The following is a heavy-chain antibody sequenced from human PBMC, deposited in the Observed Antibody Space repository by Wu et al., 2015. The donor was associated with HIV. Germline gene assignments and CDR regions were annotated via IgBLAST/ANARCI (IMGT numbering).Heavy chain of an antibody. Sequence: QVQLMQSGAEVKKPGASVKVSCKTSGYSFNGYYLHWVRQAPGHGLEWLGYINPNNGATNYGQSFQGRVTMTTDTSISTGYLDMHRLTSDDTAVYYCAGGYSYGYSGNYFDYWGQGTLVTVSS. CDR2: INPNNGAT. D-gene: IGHD5-18*01. CDR3: AGGYSYGYSGNYFDY. V-gene: IGHV1-2*02. CDR1: GYSFNGYY. J-gene: IGHJ4*02.